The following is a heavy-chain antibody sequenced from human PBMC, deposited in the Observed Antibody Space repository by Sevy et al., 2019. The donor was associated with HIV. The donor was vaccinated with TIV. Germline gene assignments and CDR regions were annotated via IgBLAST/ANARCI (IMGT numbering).Heavy chain of an antibody. J-gene: IGHJ4*02. Sequence: ASVKVSCKVSEYTLSELSMHWVRQAAGKGLEWMGSFDPEDGETIYAQKFQGRVTMTEDTSTDTAYMGLSSLGSEDTAVYYCATTKDYYDSSGDPFDYWGQGTLVTVSS. D-gene: IGHD3-22*01. CDR3: ATTKDYYDSSGDPFDY. V-gene: IGHV1-24*01. CDR1: EYTLSELS. CDR2: FDPEDGET.